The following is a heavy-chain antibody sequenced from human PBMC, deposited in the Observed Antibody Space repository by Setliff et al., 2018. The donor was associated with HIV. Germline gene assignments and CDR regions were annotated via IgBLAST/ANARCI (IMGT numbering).Heavy chain of an antibody. CDR1: GFSFSSYG. CDR3: ARDQEHIIVVSATGNMPGYLHYYYMDV. Sequence: GGSLRLSCAASGFSFSSYGMHWVRQAPGKGLEWVAVIWYDGSNKYYADSVKGRFTISRDNSKNTLYLQMNSLRAEDTAVYYCARDQEHIIVVSATGNMPGYLHYYYMDVLGKGSTVTVSS. CDR2: IWYDGSNK. V-gene: IGHV3-33*01. J-gene: IGHJ6*03. D-gene: IGHD2-2*01.